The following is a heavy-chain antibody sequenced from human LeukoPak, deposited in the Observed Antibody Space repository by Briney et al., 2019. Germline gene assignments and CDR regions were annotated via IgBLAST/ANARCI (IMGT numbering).Heavy chain of an antibody. D-gene: IGHD2-8*01. CDR1: GFSFDMFS. CDR2: ISNDESKI. J-gene: IGHJ6*02. Sequence: QSGGSLRLSCTAFGFSFDMFSMHWVRQIPGKGLEWVAVISNDESKIYYAGSVKGRFTISRDNSRSTLYLQMDSLRPDDTAVYYCARSNAPSKWWAYAMDVWGQGTMVTVSS. CDR3: ARSNAPSKWWAYAMDV. V-gene: IGHV3-30-3*01.